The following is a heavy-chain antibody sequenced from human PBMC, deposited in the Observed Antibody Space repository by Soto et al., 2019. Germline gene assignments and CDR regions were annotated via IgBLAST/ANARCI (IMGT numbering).Heavy chain of an antibody. D-gene: IGHD6-13*01. CDR1: GFSLSTSGMC. V-gene: IGHV2-70*11. CDR2: IDWDDDK. J-gene: IGHJ4*02. CDR3: ARYSCGWLWDYFDY. Sequence: SGPTLVNPTQTLTLTCTFSGFSLSTSGMCVSWIRQPPGKALEWLARIDWDDDKYYSTSLKTRLTISKDTSKNQVVLTMTNMDPVATATYYCARYSCGWLWDYFDYWGQGTLVTVSS.